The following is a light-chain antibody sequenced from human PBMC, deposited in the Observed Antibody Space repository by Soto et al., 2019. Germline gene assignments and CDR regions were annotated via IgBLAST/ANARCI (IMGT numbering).Light chain of an antibody. J-gene: IGKJ2*01. CDR1: QTVLYSSNNKNY. CDR3: HQYYSTPYT. CDR2: WAS. Sequence: DVVMTQSPDSLAVSLGERATINCKSSQTVLYSSNNKNYLVWYQQKPGQPPKLLISWASTRESGVPDRFSGSGSGTDFSLTISSLQAEDVAVYYCHQYYSTPYTFGQGTKLEIK. V-gene: IGKV4-1*01.